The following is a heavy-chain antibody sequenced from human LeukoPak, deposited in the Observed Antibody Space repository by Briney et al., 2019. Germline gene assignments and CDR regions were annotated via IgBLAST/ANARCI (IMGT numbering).Heavy chain of an antibody. Sequence: ASVTVSCKSSGYTFTVYYMHWVRQAPGQGHEWMGWINPNSGGTNYAQKFQGRVTMTRDTSISTAYMELSRLRSDDTAVYYCARDLNEDTAMETPWFDPWGQGTLVTVSS. CDR1: GYTFTVYY. V-gene: IGHV1-2*02. J-gene: IGHJ5*02. D-gene: IGHD5-18*01. CDR3: ARDLNEDTAMETPWFDP. CDR2: INPNSGGT.